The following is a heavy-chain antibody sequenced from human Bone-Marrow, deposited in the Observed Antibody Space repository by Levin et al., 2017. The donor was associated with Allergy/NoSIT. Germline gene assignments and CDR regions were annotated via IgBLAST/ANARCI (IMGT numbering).Heavy chain of an antibody. V-gene: IGHV1-2*02. CDR3: ARDLSPLGFDYYYGMDV. Sequence: ASVKVSCKSFGYTFIDYYVHWVRQAPGQGLEWMGWINPKSGDTTFAQKFQGRVTMTRDTAISRAYMELTRLRSDDTAVYFCARDLSPLGFDYYYGMDVWGQGTTVTVSS. D-gene: IGHD3-3*01. CDR1: GYTFIDYY. J-gene: IGHJ6*02. CDR2: INPKSGDT.